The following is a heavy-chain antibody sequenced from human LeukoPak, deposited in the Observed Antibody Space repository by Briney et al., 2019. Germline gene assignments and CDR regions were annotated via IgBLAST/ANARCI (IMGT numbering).Heavy chain of an antibody. J-gene: IGHJ4*02. Sequence: RASVKVSCKASGYTFTSYDFNWVRQATGQRPEWMGWMGPNSGDTGYAQKFQDRVTMTRITSISTAYMELSSLRSDDTAVYYCARGPPNWGYDYWGPGTLVTVSS. D-gene: IGHD7-27*01. CDR2: MGPNSGDT. V-gene: IGHV1-8*01. CDR3: ARGPPNWGYDY. CDR1: GYTFTSYD.